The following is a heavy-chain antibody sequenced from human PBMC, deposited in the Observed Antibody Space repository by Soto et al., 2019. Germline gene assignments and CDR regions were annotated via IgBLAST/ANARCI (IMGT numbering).Heavy chain of an antibody. CDR2: ISYDGSNK. CDR1: GFTFSSYG. V-gene: IGHV3-30*03. CDR3: AVITGTDPYGMDV. Sequence: QVQLVESGGGVVQPGRSLRLSCAASGFTFSSYGMHWVRQAPGKGLEWVAVISYDGSNKYYADSVKGRFTISRDNSKNTLYLQMNSLRAEDTAVYYCAVITGTDPYGMDVWGQGTTVTVSS. D-gene: IGHD1-7*01. J-gene: IGHJ6*02.